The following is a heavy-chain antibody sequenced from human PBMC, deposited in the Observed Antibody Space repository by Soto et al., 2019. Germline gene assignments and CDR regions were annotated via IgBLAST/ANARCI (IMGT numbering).Heavy chain of an antibody. Sequence: QVQLVESGGGVVQPGRSLRLSCEASGFTFSSYGMHWVRQAPGKGLEWVAVISYDGSNKYYADSVKGRFTISRDNSKNTLYLQMNSLRAEDTAVYYCAKDVVVVAATPRGWFDPWGQGTLVTVSS. D-gene: IGHD2-15*01. J-gene: IGHJ5*02. CDR2: ISYDGSNK. CDR3: AKDVVVVAATPRGWFDP. CDR1: GFTFSSYG. V-gene: IGHV3-30*18.